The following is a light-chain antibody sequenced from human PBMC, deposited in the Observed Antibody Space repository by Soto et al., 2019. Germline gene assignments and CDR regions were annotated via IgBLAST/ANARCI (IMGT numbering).Light chain of an antibody. Sequence: DIQMTQSPSTLSASVGDRVTITCRASQSISTWLAWYQQRAGKAPKLLIYKASNLESGVPSRFSGSGSGTDFTLTISRVQPDDFATYYCQQYNSYSWAFGQGTKVEIK. J-gene: IGKJ1*01. CDR1: QSISTW. V-gene: IGKV1-5*03. CDR3: QQYNSYSWA. CDR2: KAS.